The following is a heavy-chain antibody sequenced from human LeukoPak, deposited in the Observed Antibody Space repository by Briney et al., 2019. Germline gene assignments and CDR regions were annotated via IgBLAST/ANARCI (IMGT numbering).Heavy chain of an antibody. CDR1: GYTFTSYY. CDR3: ATYTRGYGDYTENFDY. J-gene: IGHJ4*02. Sequence: ASVKVSCKASGYTFTSYYMHWVRQAPGQGLEWMGIINPSGGSTSYAQKFQGGVTMTRDMSTSTVYMELSSLRSEDTAVYYCATYTRGYGDYTENFDYWGQGTLVTVSS. CDR2: INPSGGST. V-gene: IGHV1-46*01. D-gene: IGHD4-17*01.